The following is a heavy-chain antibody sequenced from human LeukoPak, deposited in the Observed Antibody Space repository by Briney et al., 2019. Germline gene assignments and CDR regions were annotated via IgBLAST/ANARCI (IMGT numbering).Heavy chain of an antibody. CDR1: GFTFSSYD. V-gene: IGHV3-30*02. D-gene: IGHD3-10*01. J-gene: IGHJ4*02. CDR2: GRYDGSNK. CDR3: AKVGSHFGDY. Sequence: GGSLRLSCATSGFTFSSYDMHWVRQAPGKGLEWVAFGRYDGSNKNYADSVQGRFTISRDNSKNTLYLHMTSLRAEDTAVYYCAKVGSHFGDYWGQGTLVIVTS.